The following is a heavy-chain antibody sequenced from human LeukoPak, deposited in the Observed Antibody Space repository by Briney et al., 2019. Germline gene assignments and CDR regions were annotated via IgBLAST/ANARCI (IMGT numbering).Heavy chain of an antibody. CDR3: ARDQLASSGWYGGPYYFDY. CDR2: IIPIFGTA. J-gene: IGHJ4*02. V-gene: IGHV1-69*13. CDR1: GYTFTGYY. Sequence: SVKVSCKASGYTFTGYYLHWVRQAPGQGLEWMGGIIPIFGTANYAQKFQGRVTITADESTSTAYMELSSLRSEDTAVYYCARDQLASSGWYGGPYYFDYWGQGTLVTVSS. D-gene: IGHD6-19*01.